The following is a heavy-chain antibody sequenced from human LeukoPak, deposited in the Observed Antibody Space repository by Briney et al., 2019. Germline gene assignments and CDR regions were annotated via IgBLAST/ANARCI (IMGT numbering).Heavy chain of an antibody. CDR3: ARARDYGSGSYRYDFDY. D-gene: IGHD3-10*01. CDR2: INHSGST. J-gene: IGHJ4*02. Sequence: PSETLSFTCAVYGGSFSGYYWSWIRQPPGKGLEWIGEINHSGSTNYNPSLKSRVTISVDTSKNQFSLKLSSVTAADTAVYYCARARDYGSGSYRYDFDYWGQGTLVTVSS. CDR1: GGSFSGYY. V-gene: IGHV4-34*01.